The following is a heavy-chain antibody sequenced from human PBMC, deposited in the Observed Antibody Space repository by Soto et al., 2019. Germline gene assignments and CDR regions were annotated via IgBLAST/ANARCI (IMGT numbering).Heavy chain of an antibody. V-gene: IGHV3-33*01. J-gene: IGHJ3*02. CDR3: VRETGPFVAFDI. CDR2: ICANGINK. Sequence: PGRSLRLSCASSGVHFIAYCMHWVRQDPGKGLEWVAVICANGINKYYAASVRGRFTISRDNSKNTLDLQMNSLRAEDTALYYCVRETGPFVAFDIWGQG. CDR1: GVHFIAYC.